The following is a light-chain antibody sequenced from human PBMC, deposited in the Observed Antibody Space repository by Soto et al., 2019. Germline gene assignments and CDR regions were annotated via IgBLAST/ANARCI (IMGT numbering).Light chain of an antibody. CDR1: QSVSNNY. Sequence: VVFTQSPGTLSLSPVEISTLSCRASQSVSNNYLAWYQQKPGQAPRLLIYGASNRATGIPDRFSGSGSGTDFALTISRLETEDFAVYYCQQYGSSGTFGQGTKVDIK. CDR2: GAS. V-gene: IGKV3-20*01. CDR3: QQYGSSGT. J-gene: IGKJ1*01.